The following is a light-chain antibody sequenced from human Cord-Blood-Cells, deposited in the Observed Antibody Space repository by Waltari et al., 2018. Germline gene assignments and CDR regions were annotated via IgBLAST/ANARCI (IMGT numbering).Light chain of an antibody. CDR2: WAS. Sequence: DIVMTQSPDSLAVSVGARATINCKSSQSVLYSSNNKNYLAWYQQKPGNPPKLLIYWASTRESGVPDRFGGSGSGTDFTLTISSRQAEDVAVYYCQQYYSTPITFGQGTRLEIK. CDR1: QSVLYSSNNKNY. CDR3: QQYYSTPIT. V-gene: IGKV4-1*01. J-gene: IGKJ5*01.